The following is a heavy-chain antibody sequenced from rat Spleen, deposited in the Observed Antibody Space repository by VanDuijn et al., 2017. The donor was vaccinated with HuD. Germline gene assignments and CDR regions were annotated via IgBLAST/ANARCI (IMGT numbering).Heavy chain of an antibody. V-gene: IGHV5-31*01. CDR1: GFTFNNYW. J-gene: IGHJ2*01. D-gene: IGHD1-9*01. CDR2: ISPSGGST. Sequence: EVQLVESGGGLVQPGRSLKLSCVASGFTFNNYWMTWIRQAPTKGLEWVASISPSGGSTYYRDSVKGRFTVSRDNAKSTLYLQMDSLRSEDTATYYCARHPYTYYGPEGFDYWGQGVMVTVSS. CDR3: ARHPYTYYGPEGFDY.